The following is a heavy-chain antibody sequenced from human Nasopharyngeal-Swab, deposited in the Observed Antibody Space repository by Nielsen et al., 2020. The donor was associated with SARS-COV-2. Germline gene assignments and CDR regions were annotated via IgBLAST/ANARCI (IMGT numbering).Heavy chain of an antibody. V-gene: IGHV4-39*07. Sequence: GSLRLSCTVSGGSISSSSYYWGWIRQPPGKGLEWIGSIYYSGSTYYNPSLKSRVTISVDTSKNQFSLKLSSVTAADTAVYYCAGIPREYRFDPWGQGTLVTVSS. CDR3: AGIPREYRFDP. CDR1: GGSISSSSYY. D-gene: IGHD2-2*01. J-gene: IGHJ5*02. CDR2: IYYSGST.